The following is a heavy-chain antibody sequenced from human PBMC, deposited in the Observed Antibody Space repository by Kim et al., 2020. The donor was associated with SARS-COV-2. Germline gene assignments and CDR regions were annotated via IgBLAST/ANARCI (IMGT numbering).Heavy chain of an antibody. CDR1: GFTFSSYG. CDR3: AKGSGRGYYYYGMDV. V-gene: IGHV3-30*18. J-gene: IGHJ6*02. CDR2: ISYDGSNK. D-gene: IGHD3-10*01. Sequence: GGSLRLSCAASGFTFSSYGMHWVRQAPGKGLEWVAVISYDGSNKYYADSVKGRFTISRDNSKNTLYLQMNSLRAEDTAVYYCAKGSGRGYYYYGMDVWGQGTTVTVSS.